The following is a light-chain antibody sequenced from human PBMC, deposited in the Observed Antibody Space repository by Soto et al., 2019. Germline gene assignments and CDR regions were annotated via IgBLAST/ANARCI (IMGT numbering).Light chain of an antibody. Sequence: EIVMTQSPATLSVSPGERATLSCRASQSVSSNLAWYQQKPCQAPRLLIYGASNRATGIPARFSGSGSGTDFTLTISSLEPEDFAVYYCQQRSNWPTITFGQGTRLEIK. CDR1: QSVSSN. V-gene: IGKV3-11*01. CDR2: GAS. J-gene: IGKJ5*01. CDR3: QQRSNWPTIT.